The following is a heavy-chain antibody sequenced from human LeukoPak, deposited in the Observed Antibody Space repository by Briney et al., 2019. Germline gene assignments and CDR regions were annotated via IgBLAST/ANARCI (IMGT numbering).Heavy chain of an antibody. V-gene: IGHV4-59*01. CDR1: GGSISSYY. D-gene: IGHD3-3*01. CDR2: IYYSGST. J-gene: IGHJ4*02. Sequence: SETLSLTCTVSGGSISSYYWSWIRQPPGKRLEWIGHIYYSGSTHYNPSLKSRVTISVDTSKNQFSLKLSSVTAADTAGYYCASRSSIWSGYQDTLYYFDSWGQGTLVTVSS. CDR3: ASRSSIWSGYQDTLYYFDS.